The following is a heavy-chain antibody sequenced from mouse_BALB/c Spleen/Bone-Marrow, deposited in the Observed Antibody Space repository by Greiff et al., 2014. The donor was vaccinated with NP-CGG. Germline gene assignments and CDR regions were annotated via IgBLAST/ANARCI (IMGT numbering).Heavy chain of an antibody. CDR3: ASYYYGRSSFAY. CDR1: GFKIKDNY. J-gene: IGHJ3*01. Sequence: VKLVQSGAELVAPGDSVTLSCTASGFKIKDNYMHWVQQRPEQGLEWIGRIDPANGNTKYDPKFQGKATITADTSSNTVYLQLSSLTSEDTAVYYCASYYYGRSSFAYWGQGTRVTVSA. CDR2: IDPANGNT. V-gene: IGHV14-3*02. D-gene: IGHD1-1*01.